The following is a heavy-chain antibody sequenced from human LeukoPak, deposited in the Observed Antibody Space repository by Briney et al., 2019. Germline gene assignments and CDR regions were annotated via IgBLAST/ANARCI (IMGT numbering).Heavy chain of an antibody. Sequence: GESLQISCQGSGYSFTSYWIAWVRQMPGKGLEWMGIIYPADSDTRYRPSFQGQVTISADKSISTAYLQWSSLKASDTAMYYCASLRSYSDAFDIWGQGTMVTVSS. CDR1: GYSFTSYW. J-gene: IGHJ3*02. CDR3: ASLRSYSDAFDI. CDR2: IYPADSDT. D-gene: IGHD2-21*01. V-gene: IGHV5-51*01.